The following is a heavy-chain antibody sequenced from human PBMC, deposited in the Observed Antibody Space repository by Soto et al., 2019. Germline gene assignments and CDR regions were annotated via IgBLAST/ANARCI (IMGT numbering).Heavy chain of an antibody. V-gene: IGHV1-69*02. D-gene: IGHD2-15*01. CDR3: ARVAAEILWRNDAFDI. CDR2: IIPILGIA. CDR1: GGTFSSYT. J-gene: IGHJ3*02. Sequence: QVQLVQSGAEVKKPGSSVKVSCKASGGTFSSYTISWVRQAPGQGLEWMGRIIPILGIANYAQKFQGRVRITADKPTSTAYMELSSLRSEDTAVYCCARVAAEILWRNDAFDIWGQGTMVTVSS.